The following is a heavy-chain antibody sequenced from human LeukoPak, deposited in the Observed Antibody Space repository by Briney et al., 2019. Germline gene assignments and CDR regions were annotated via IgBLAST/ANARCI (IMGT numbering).Heavy chain of an antibody. Sequence: SETLSLTCTVSGGSISSHYWSWIRQPAGKGLEWIGRIYTSGSTNYNPSLKSRVTMSVDTSKNQFSPKLSSVTAADTAVYYCARHSPVGIFYFDYWGQGTLVTVSS. V-gene: IGHV4-4*07. CDR1: GGSISSHY. CDR2: IYTSGST. CDR3: ARHSPVGIFYFDY. D-gene: IGHD1-26*01. J-gene: IGHJ4*02.